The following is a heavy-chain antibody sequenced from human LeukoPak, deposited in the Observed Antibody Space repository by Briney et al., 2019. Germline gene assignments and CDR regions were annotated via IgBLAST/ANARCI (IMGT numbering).Heavy chain of an antibody. V-gene: IGHV3-7*01. CDR1: GFTFSSYW. D-gene: IGHD6-13*01. Sequence: PGGSLRLSCAASGFTFSSYWMSWVRQAPGKGLEWVANIKQDGSEKYYVDSVKGRFTISRDNAKNSLYLQMNSLRAEDTAVYYCARGTKRIAAAGAYYFDYWGQGTLVTVSS. J-gene: IGHJ4*02. CDR2: IKQDGSEK. CDR3: ARGTKRIAAAGAYYFDY.